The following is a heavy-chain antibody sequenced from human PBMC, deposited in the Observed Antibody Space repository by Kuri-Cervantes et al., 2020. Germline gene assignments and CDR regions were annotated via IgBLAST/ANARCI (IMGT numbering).Heavy chain of an antibody. CDR1: AYSTSGAYS. Sequence: SETLSLTCSVSAYSTSGAYSWGWIRQPPGKGLEWIGSIYHIANTYYNPSLRSRVTISVDTSKNQFSLKLSSVTAADTAVYYCARDSEPLGAFDIWGQGTMVTVSS. J-gene: IGHJ3*02. CDR2: IYHIANT. D-gene: IGHD1-26*01. CDR3: ARDSEPLGAFDI. V-gene: IGHV4-38-2*02.